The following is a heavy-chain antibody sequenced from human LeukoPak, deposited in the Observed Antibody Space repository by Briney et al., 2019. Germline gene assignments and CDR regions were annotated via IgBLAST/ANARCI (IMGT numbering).Heavy chain of an antibody. J-gene: IGHJ4*02. CDR2: IAGSDGFT. V-gene: IGHV3-23*01. CDR1: GFPFSSYA. Sequence: GGSLRLSCAASGFPFSSYAMNWVRQAPGKGLEWASVIAGSDGFTQYADSVKGRFTISRDNSKNTVYLQMNRLRVEDTALYYCVRSLDYWGQGTLVTVSS. CDR3: VRSLDY.